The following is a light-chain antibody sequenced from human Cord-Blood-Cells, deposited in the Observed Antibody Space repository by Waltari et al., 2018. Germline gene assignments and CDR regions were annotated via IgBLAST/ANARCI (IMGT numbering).Light chain of an antibody. CDR1: SRDVGGYNY. CDR2: DVS. Sequence: QSALTQPASASGSPGQSITISSTGTSRDVGGYNYLSWYQQHPGKAPQLMIYDVSKRPSGVSNRFSGSKSGNTASLTISGLQAEDEADYYCSSYTSSSTVFGGGTKLTAL. J-gene: IGLJ3*02. V-gene: IGLV2-14*01. CDR3: SSYTSSSTV.